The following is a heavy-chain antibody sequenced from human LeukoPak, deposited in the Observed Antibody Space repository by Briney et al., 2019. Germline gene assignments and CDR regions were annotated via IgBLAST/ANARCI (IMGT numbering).Heavy chain of an antibody. CDR2: MFPEGRT. Sequence: GGSLRLSCAVSGFSVNDNDMSWVRQAPGKGLQWVSVMFPEGRTYYADSVKGRFTISRDLARNTLLLQMHSLRADDTAVHYCARTNPVYGDYDYWGQGTLVTVSS. J-gene: IGHJ4*02. CDR3: ARTNPVYGDYDY. D-gene: IGHD4-17*01. CDR1: GFSVNDND. V-gene: IGHV3-53*01.